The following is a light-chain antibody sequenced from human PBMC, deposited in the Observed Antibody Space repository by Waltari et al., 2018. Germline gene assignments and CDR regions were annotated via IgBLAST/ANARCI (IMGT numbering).Light chain of an antibody. CDR3: QQYNNWPGT. CDR2: GAS. Sequence: EIVMTQSPATLSVSPGERATLSCRASQSVSDNLAWYQQKPGQALRLLMYGASTRATGTPARFSGSGSGTEFTLTISSLQSEDFALYYCQQYNNWPGTFGQGTKVEIK. J-gene: IGKJ1*01. CDR1: QSVSDN. V-gene: IGKV3-15*01.